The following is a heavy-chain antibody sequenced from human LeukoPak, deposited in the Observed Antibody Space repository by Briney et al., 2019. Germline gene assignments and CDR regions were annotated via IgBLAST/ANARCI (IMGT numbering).Heavy chain of an antibody. Sequence: SETLSLTCAVYGGSFGGYYWSWIRQPPGKGLEWIGEINHSGSTNYNPSLKSRVTISVDTSKNQFSLKLSSVTAADTAVYYCARWRLRGSGYYSVARSDAFDIWGQGTMVTVSS. CDR2: INHSGST. CDR3: ARWRLRGSGYYSVARSDAFDI. J-gene: IGHJ3*02. V-gene: IGHV4-34*01. D-gene: IGHD3-22*01. CDR1: GGSFGGYY.